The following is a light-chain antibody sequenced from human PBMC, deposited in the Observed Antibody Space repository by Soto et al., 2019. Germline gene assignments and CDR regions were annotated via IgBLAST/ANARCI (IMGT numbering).Light chain of an antibody. V-gene: IGKV3-20*01. CDR2: GLF. Sequence: ETVLTQSPGTVSLSPGERATISCRTSQSVNNNLLAWYQQRPGQAPRLLIHGLFNRATGIPDRFSGSGSGTDFTLTISGLEPEDSAVYYCQHYDGSPRTFGQGTKLEI. CDR3: QHYDGSPRT. J-gene: IGKJ2*01. CDR1: QSVNNNL.